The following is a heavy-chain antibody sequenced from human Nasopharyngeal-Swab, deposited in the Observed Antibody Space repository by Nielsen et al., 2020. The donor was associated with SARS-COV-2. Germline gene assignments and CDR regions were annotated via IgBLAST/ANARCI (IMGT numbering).Heavy chain of an antibody. Sequence: GESLKISCAASGFTFSSYSMNWVRQAPGKGLEWVSSISSSSSYIYYADSVKGRFTISRDNAKNSLYLQMNSLRAEDTAVYYCVGNNWNYGGMGAFDIWGQGTMVTVSS. J-gene: IGHJ3*02. V-gene: IGHV3-21*01. CDR2: ISSSSSYI. D-gene: IGHD1-7*01. CDR3: VGNNWNYGGMGAFDI. CDR1: GFTFSSYS.